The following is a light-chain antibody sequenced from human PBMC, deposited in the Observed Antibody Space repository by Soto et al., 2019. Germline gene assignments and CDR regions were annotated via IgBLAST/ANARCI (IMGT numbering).Light chain of an antibody. Sequence: QSVLTQPPSVSGAPGQRVTISCTGSSSNIGAGYDVHWYQQLPETAPKLLIYGNNNRPSGVPDRFSGSKSGTSASLAITGLQAEDEADYYCCSYAGSYVFGTGTKLTVL. CDR2: GNN. CDR1: SSNIGAGYD. V-gene: IGLV1-40*01. CDR3: CSYAGSYV. J-gene: IGLJ1*01.